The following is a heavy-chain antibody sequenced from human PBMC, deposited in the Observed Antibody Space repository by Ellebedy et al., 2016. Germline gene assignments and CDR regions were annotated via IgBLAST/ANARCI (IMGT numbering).Heavy chain of an antibody. J-gene: IGHJ6*02. V-gene: IGHV3-66*02. D-gene: IGHD3-10*01. Sequence: GESLKISXAASGFSVTSNDMSWVRQAPGKGLELVSLIYGGGTSYYADSVKGRFTISRDNSKIRVSLQMNSLTLEDTAVYYCAKVRSPDYYKSSGMDVWGQGTTVTVSS. CDR3: AKVRSPDYYKSSGMDV. CDR1: GFSVTSND. CDR2: IYGGGTS.